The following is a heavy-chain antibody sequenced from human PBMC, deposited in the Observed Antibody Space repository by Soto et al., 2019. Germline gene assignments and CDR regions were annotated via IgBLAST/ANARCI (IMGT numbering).Heavy chain of an antibody. D-gene: IGHD3-3*01. CDR1: GGSLTSYY. Sequence: SETLSLTCTVSGGSLTSYYWSWIRQPPGKGLEWIGFVYYTGIARYNPSLKSRINIAADTSKTQFSLRLYSVTPEDTAIYYCAREFRSGGMFFDFWGQGIQVTVSS. J-gene: IGHJ4*02. V-gene: IGHV4-59*12. CDR3: AREFRSGGMFFDF. CDR2: VYYTGIA.